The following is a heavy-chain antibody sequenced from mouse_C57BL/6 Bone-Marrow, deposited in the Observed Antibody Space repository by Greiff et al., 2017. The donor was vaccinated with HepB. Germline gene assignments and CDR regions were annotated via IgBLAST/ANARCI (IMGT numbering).Heavy chain of an antibody. CDR3: ARGSLRFDY. CDR2: ISDGGSYT. D-gene: IGHD1-1*01. V-gene: IGHV5-4*01. J-gene: IGHJ2*01. CDR1: GFTFSSYA. Sequence: EVQLQESGGGLVKPGGSLKLSCAASGFTFSSYAMSWVRQTPEKRLEWVATISDGGSYTYYPDNVKGRFTISRDNAKNNLYLQMSHLKSEDTAMYYCARGSLRFDYWGQGTTLTVSS.